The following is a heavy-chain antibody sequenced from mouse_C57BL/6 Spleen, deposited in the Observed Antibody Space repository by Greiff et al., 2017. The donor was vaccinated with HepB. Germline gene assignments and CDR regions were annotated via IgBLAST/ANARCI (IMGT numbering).Heavy chain of an antibody. V-gene: IGHV5-15*01. Sequence: EVQLVESGGGLVQPGGSLKLSCAASGFTFSDYGMAWVRQAPRKGPEWVAFISNLAYSIYYADTVTGRFTISRENAKNTLYLEMSSLRSEDTAMYYCARQVVATRWYFDVWGTGTTVTVSS. CDR2: ISNLAYSI. CDR3: ARQVVATRWYFDV. CDR1: GFTFSDYG. J-gene: IGHJ1*03. D-gene: IGHD1-1*01.